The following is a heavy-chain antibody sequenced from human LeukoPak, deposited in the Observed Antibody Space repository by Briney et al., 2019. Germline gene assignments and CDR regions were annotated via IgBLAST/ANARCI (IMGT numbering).Heavy chain of an antibody. D-gene: IGHD2-2*02. CDR3: ASPAMVVVPAAIQETNDY. J-gene: IGHJ4*02. V-gene: IGHV3-30-3*01. Sequence: PGGSLRLSCAASGFTFSSYAIHWVRQAPGKGLEWVAVISYDGSNKYYADSVKGRFTISRDNSKNTLYLQMNSLRAEDTAVYYCASPAMVVVPAAIQETNDYWGQGTLVTVSS. CDR1: GFTFSSYA. CDR2: ISYDGSNK.